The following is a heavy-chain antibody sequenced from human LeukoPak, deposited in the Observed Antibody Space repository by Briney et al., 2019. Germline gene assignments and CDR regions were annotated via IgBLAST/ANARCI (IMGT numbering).Heavy chain of an antibody. CDR1: GFTFSDYY. V-gene: IGHV3-33*08. D-gene: IGHD6-6*01. J-gene: IGHJ4*02. Sequence: PGGSLRLSCAASGFTFSDYYMSWIRQAPGKGLEWVAIIRYDGSRKYYLDPVKGRFTISRDTSKNTLSLQMNSLRAEDTAVYYCASLSLGHYWGQGTLVTVSS. CDR2: IRYDGSRK. CDR3: ASLSLGHY.